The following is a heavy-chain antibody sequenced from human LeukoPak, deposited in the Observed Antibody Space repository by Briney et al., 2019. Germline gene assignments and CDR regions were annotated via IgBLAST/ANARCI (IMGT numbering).Heavy chain of an antibody. Sequence: GGSLRLSCAASGFTFSSYWMSWVRQAPGKGLEWVSTISGSGDYTYYADSVKGRFTISRDNSKNTLYLQMNSLRAEDTAVYYCAKVTYGSGTYGAFDSWGQGTLVTVSS. CDR2: ISGSGDYT. D-gene: IGHD3-10*01. J-gene: IGHJ4*02. V-gene: IGHV3-23*01. CDR3: AKVTYGSGTYGAFDS. CDR1: GFTFSSYW.